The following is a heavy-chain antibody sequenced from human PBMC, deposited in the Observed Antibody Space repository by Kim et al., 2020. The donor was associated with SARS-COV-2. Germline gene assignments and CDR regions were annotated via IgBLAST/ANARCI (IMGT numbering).Heavy chain of an antibody. V-gene: IGHV3-73*01. CDR2: YAT. CDR3: TSLSTSVETY. J-gene: IGHJ4*02. D-gene: IGHD1-1*01. Sequence: YATAYAASVKGRFTISRDDSKNTAYLQLNSLRAEDTAVYYCTSLSTSVETYGGQGTLVTVSS.